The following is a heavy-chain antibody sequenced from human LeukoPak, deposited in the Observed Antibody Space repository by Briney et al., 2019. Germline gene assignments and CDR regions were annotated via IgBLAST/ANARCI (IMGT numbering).Heavy chain of an antibody. Sequence: SQTLSLTCTVSGGSTSSGDYYWSWIRQPPGKGLEWIGYIYYSGSTYYNPSLKSRVTISVDASKNQFSLKLSSVTAADTAVYYCASYDSSGYYYVRNAFDFWGQGTMVTVSS. CDR3: ASYDSSGYYYVRNAFDF. V-gene: IGHV4-30-4*01. J-gene: IGHJ3*01. D-gene: IGHD3-22*01. CDR2: IYYSGST. CDR1: GGSTSSGDYY.